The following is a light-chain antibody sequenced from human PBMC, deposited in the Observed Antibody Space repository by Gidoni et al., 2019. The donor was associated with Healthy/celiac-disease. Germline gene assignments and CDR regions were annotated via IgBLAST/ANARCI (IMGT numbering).Light chain of an antibody. CDR3: QQYGSSPRIT. Sequence: EIVLTQSPVTLSLSPGGRATLSCRASQSVSSSYLAWYQQKPGQAPRLLIYGASSRATGIPDRFSGSGSGTDFTLTISRLEPEDFAVYYCQQYGSSPRITFGQGTRLEIK. J-gene: IGKJ5*01. CDR1: QSVSSSY. CDR2: GAS. V-gene: IGKV3-20*01.